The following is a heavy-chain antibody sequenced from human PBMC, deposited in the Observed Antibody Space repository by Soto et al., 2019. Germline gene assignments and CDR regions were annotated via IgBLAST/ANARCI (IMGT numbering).Heavy chain of an antibody. D-gene: IGHD4-17*01. Sequence: GGSLRLSCAASGFTFSNAWMSWVRQAPGKGLEWVGRIKSKTDGGTTDYAAPVKGRFTISRDDSKNTLYLQMNSLKTEDTAVYYCTHLNVQTTKVWDYYYYYYMDVWGKGTTVTVSS. V-gene: IGHV3-15*01. CDR3: THLNVQTTKVWDYYYYYYMDV. CDR2: IKSKTDGGTT. CDR1: GFTFSNAW. J-gene: IGHJ6*03.